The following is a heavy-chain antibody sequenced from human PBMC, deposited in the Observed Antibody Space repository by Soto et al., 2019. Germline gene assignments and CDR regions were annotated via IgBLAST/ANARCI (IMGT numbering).Heavy chain of an antibody. CDR2: INPSGGST. D-gene: IGHD3-22*01. Sequence: QVQLVQSGAEVKKPGASVKVSCKASGYTFSNFCIHWVRQAPGQGLEWMGIINPSGGSTSYAQKFQGRVTMTRDTSTSTGYMELSSLRSEDTAVHYCARADYYGSSGYHLDYWGQGTLVTVSS. CDR1: GYTFSNFC. J-gene: IGHJ4*02. CDR3: ARADYYGSSGYHLDY. V-gene: IGHV1-46*01.